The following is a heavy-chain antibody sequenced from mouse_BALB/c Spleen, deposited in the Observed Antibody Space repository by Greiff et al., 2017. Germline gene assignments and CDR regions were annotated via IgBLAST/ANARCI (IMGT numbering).Heavy chain of an antibody. CDR2: ISSGSSTI. J-gene: IGHJ4*01. Sequence: VQLKESGGGLVQPGGSRKLSCAASGFTFSSFGMHWVRQAPEKGLEWVAYISSGSSTIYYADTVKGRFTISRDNPKNTLFLQMTSLRSEDTAMYYCARCYDQGGYAMDYWGQGTSVTVSS. D-gene: IGHD2-3*01. V-gene: IGHV5-17*02. CDR1: GFTFSSFG. CDR3: ARCYDQGGYAMDY.